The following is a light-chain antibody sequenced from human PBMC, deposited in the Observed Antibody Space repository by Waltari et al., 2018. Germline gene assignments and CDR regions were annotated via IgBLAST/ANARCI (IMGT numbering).Light chain of an antibody. V-gene: IGKV1-39*01. Sequence: DIQMTQSPSALSASVGDRVTISCRASQTMSSDLNWYQQKPGTAPKVLIYAVSNLQSGVPSRFSGSGSGTDFTLTISSLQPEDSATCYCQQSSTWTFGQGTKVEIK. CDR2: AVS. CDR1: QTMSSD. J-gene: IGKJ1*01. CDR3: QQSSTWT.